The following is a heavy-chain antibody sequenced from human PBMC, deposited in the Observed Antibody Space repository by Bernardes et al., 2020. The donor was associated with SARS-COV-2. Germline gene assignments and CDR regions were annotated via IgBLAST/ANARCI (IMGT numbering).Heavy chain of an antibody. CDR3: TRVISSDSLAIDY. D-gene: IGHD6-19*01. CDR1: GFTLSGYW. CDR2: INPDGRII. V-gene: IGHV3-74*01. J-gene: IGHJ4*02. Sequence: GGSLRLSCAASGFTLSGYWIHWVRQAPGKGLVWVSRINPDGRIISYADSVKGRFTISRDNAKNTLHLQMNSLRAEDTAVYYCTRVISSDSLAIDYWGQGTLVTVSS.